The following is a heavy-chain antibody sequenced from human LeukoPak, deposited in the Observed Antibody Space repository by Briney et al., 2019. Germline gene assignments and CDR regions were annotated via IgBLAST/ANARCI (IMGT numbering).Heavy chain of an antibody. J-gene: IGHJ4*02. CDR1: GFTFSGYS. CDR3: ARGGAVVVPAAIGVTAIPSYFDY. CDR2: ISSSSSYI. D-gene: IGHD2-2*01. V-gene: IGHV3-21*01. Sequence: PGGSLRLSCAASGFTFSGYSMNWVRQAPGKGLEWVSSISSSSSYIYYADSVKGRFTISRDNAKNSLYLQMNSLRAEDTAVYYCARGGAVVVPAAIGVTAIPSYFDYWGQGTLVTVSS.